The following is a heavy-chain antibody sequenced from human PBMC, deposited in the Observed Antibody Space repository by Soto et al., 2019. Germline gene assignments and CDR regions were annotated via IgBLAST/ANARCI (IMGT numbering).Heavy chain of an antibody. CDR2: IYSGGST. J-gene: IGHJ5*02. Sequence: GGSLRLSCAASGFTVISNYMSWVRQAPGKGLEWVSVIYSGGSTYYADSVKGRFTISRDNSKNTLYLQMNSLRAEDTAVYYCARDQGIAVAGTSPWFDPWGQGTLVTVSS. CDR1: GFTVISNY. CDR3: ARDQGIAVAGTSPWFDP. D-gene: IGHD6-19*01. V-gene: IGHV3-66*01.